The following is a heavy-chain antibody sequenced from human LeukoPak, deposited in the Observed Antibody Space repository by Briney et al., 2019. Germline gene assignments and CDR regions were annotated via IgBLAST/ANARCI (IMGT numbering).Heavy chain of an antibody. Sequence: GGSLRLSCAASGFIFSTYSMNWVRQAPGKGLEWVSSISSSSSYIYYADSVKGRFTVSRDNAKNSLYLQMNSLRAEDTAVYYCARREIPDYWGQGTLVTVSS. J-gene: IGHJ4*02. D-gene: IGHD1-26*01. V-gene: IGHV3-21*01. CDR2: ISSSSSYI. CDR1: GFIFSTYS. CDR3: ARREIPDY.